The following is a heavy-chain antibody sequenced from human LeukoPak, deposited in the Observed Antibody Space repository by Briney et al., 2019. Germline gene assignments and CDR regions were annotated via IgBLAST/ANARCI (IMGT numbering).Heavy chain of an antibody. Sequence: ASVKVPCKASGYTFTSYAMHWVRQAPGQRLEWMGWITAGNGNTKYSQKFQGRVTITRDTSASTAYMELSSLRSEDTAVYYCARDREVGSSWSWFYYGMDVWGQGTTVTVS. CDR3: ARDREVGSSWSWFYYGMDV. D-gene: IGHD6-13*01. J-gene: IGHJ6*02. CDR2: ITAGNGNT. CDR1: GYTFTSYA. V-gene: IGHV1-3*01.